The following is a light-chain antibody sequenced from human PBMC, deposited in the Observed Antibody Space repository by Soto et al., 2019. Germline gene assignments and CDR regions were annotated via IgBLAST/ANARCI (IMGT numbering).Light chain of an antibody. V-gene: IGKV4-1*01. CDR2: WAS. J-gene: IGKJ1*01. Sequence: DIVMTQSADSLSVSLCERATINCKSSQSVFSNSNNKKYLAWYQQKPGQPPKLLIHWASIRESGVPDRFSGSGSGTDFTLTINSLQAEDVAVYYCQQYYSTPWTFGQGTKVDIK. CDR1: QSVFSNSNNKKY. CDR3: QQYYSTPWT.